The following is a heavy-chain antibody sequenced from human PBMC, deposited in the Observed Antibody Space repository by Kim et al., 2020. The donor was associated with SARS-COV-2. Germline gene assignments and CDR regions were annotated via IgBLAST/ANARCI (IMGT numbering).Heavy chain of an antibody. CDR3: ARENSVPAATYYYGMDV. V-gene: IGHV3-48*03. D-gene: IGHD2-2*01. CDR1: GFTFSSYE. CDR2: ISSSGSTI. Sequence: GGSLRLSCAASGFTFSSYEMNWVRQAPGKGLEWVSYISSSGSTIYYADSVKGRFTISRDNAKNSLYLQMNSLRAEDTAVYYCARENSVPAATYYYGMDVWGQGTTVTVSS. J-gene: IGHJ6*02.